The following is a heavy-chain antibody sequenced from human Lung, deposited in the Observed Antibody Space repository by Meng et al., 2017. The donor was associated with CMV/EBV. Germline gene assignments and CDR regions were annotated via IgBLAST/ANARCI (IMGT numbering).Heavy chain of an antibody. V-gene: IGHV3-74*01. Sequence: GEXXKISCAASGFTFSSYWMHWVRQAPGKGPVWVSRIDSEGRTTSYADSVKGRFTISRDNAKNTLYLQMNSLRPEDTALYYCAREGTGYDFWRGYRNDALNLWXQGTMVTVSS. CDR3: AREGTGYDFWRGYRNDALNL. J-gene: IGHJ3*01. CDR1: GFTFSSYW. CDR2: IDSEGRTT. D-gene: IGHD3-3*01.